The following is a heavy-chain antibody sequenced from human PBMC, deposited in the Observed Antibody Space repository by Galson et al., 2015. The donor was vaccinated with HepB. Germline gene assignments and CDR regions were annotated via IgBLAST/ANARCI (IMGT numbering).Heavy chain of an antibody. CDR1: GGSMSSYY. D-gene: IGHD5-24*01. V-gene: IGHV4-59*01. J-gene: IGHJ2*01. CDR2: IYYNGST. CDR3: ARVDDYNPYWCFDL. Sequence: ETLSLTCTVSGGSMSSYYWNWIRQPPGKGLEWIGYIYYNGSTNYNPSLKSRVTISVDTSKNQFSLNLSSVTAADAAMYYCARVDDYNPYWCFDLWGRGTLVTVSS.